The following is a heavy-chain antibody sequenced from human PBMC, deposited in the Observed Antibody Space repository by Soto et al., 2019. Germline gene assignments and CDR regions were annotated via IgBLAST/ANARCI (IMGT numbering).Heavy chain of an antibody. J-gene: IGHJ4*02. CDR1: GFTFSSCV. Sequence: EVHPLESGGGLVHPGESLRLSCGASGFTFSSCVMTWVRQAPGKGLEWVSCITGSGTGAYYADSVKGRFTISRDNSKNMVYLQMNNLRAEDTGVYYCAKGLINGRWYAEDWGQGTLVTVSS. V-gene: IGHV3-23*01. D-gene: IGHD6-13*01. CDR2: ITGSGTGA. CDR3: AKGLINGRWYAED.